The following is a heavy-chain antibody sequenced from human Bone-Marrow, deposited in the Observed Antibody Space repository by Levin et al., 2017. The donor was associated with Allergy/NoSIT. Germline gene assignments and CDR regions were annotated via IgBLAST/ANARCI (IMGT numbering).Heavy chain of an antibody. CDR3: AKGYCSGGSCYSPFRY. CDR2: ISYDGSNK. J-gene: IGHJ4*02. D-gene: IGHD2-15*01. Sequence: GGSLRLSCAASGFTFSSYGMHWVRQAPGKGLEWVAVISYDGSNKYYADSVKGRFTISRDNSKNTLYLQMNSLRAEDTAVYYCAKGYCSGGSCYSPFRYWGQGTLVTVSS. V-gene: IGHV3-30*18. CDR1: GFTFSSYG.